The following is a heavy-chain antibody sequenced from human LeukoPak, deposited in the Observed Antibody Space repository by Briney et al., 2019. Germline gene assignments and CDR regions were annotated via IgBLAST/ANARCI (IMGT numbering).Heavy chain of an antibody. V-gene: IGHV4-61*09. CDR1: GGSISSGSYY. CDR2: IYTSGAT. D-gene: IGHD1-14*01. CDR3: ARTGGGVGWFGTIDS. J-gene: IGHJ4*02. Sequence: SETLTLTCTVSGGSISSGSYYWTWIRQPAGKGLEWIGHIYTSGATSYNPSLQSRVTISVDTSKHEFSLKLTSLTAADTAVYYCARTGGGVGWFGTIDSWGQGTLVTVSS.